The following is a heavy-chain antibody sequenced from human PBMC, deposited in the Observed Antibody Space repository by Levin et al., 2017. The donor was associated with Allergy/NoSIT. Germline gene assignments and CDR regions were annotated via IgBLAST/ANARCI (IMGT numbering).Heavy chain of an antibody. CDR3: ARDECAWFGECYGMDV. CDR1: GDSMSDRDYY. CDR2: VHHSGSA. V-gene: IGHV4-31*03. Sequence: SETLSLTCSVSGDSMSDRDYYWSWIRHHPEKGLEWIGFVHHSGSAYYNPSLKSRLTLSLDTTKRQLSLKLASVTVAESAVYYCARDECAWFGECYGMDVWGHGTTVTVSS. D-gene: IGHD3-10*01. J-gene: IGHJ6*02.